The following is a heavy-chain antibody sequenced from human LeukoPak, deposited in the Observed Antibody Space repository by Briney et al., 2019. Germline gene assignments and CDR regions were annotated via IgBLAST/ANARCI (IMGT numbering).Heavy chain of an antibody. J-gene: IGHJ4*02. D-gene: IGHD3-10*01. V-gene: IGHV1-3*01. CDR1: GYTFTSYA. Sequence: RASVKVSCKASGYTFTSYAMHWVRQAPGQRLEWMGWINAGNGNTKYSQKFQGRVTITRDTSASTAYMELSSLRSEDTAVYYCARVSSANYYGSGSYYTFDYWGQGTLVTVSS. CDR3: ARVSSANYYGSGSYYTFDY. CDR2: INAGNGNT.